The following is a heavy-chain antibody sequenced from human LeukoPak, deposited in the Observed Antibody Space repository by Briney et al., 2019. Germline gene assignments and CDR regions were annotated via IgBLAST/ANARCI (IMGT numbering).Heavy chain of an antibody. D-gene: IGHD6-19*01. V-gene: IGHV3-33*03. CDR1: GFILSTHG. CDR2: MWYDGSRE. CDR3: AKATGYSSGWYDY. Sequence: GGSLRLSCAASGFILSTHGMHWVRQAPGKGLEWVAGMWYDGSREDYADSVKGRFTISRDNARNSLYLQMNSLGPEDTAFYYCAKATGYSSGWYDYWGQGTLVTVSS. J-gene: IGHJ4*02.